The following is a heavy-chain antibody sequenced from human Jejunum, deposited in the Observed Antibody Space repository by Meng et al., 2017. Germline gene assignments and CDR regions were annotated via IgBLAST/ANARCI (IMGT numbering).Heavy chain of an antibody. CDR1: GFTFNYFG. V-gene: IGHV3-33*01. CDR3: ARALDLAVATGTGLDY. CDR2: IWNDGTIK. J-gene: IGHJ4*02. Sequence: GGSLRLSCEASGFTFNYFGMHWVRQTPGKGLEWLAVIWNDGTIKHYADWLKGRFTISRDNSQNTLYLHMNSLRVEDTAVYYCARALDLAVATGTGLDYWGQGTRVTGAS. D-gene: IGHD2-21*02.